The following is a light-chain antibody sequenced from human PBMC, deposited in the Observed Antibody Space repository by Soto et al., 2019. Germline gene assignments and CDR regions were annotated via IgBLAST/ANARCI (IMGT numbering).Light chain of an antibody. V-gene: IGLV1-47*02. CDR1: SSNIGSNS. CDR2: GDV. Sequence: QAVVTQPPSASGTPGQRFTISCSGSSSNIGSNSVYWYQQLPGTAPKLLMYGDVQRPSGVPDRFSGSKSGTSASLAISGLRSEDEADYYCAAWDDSLNGHVVFGGGTKLTVL. J-gene: IGLJ2*01. CDR3: AAWDDSLNGHVV.